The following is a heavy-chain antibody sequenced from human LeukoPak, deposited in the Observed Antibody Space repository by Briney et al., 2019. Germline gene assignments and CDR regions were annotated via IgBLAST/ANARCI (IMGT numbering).Heavy chain of an antibody. CDR3: ARPTLYCSSTSCPDDAFDI. CDR1: GLTLSSYS. CDR2: ISSNSRSI. J-gene: IGHJ3*02. D-gene: IGHD2-2*01. Sequence: GGSLRLSCAASGLTLSSYSMNWVRQAPGKGLEWVSYISSNSRSIYYADSVRGRFNISRDNAKNSLYLQMSSLRAEDTAVYYCARPTLYCSSTSCPDDAFDIWGQETMVTVSS. V-gene: IGHV3-21*01.